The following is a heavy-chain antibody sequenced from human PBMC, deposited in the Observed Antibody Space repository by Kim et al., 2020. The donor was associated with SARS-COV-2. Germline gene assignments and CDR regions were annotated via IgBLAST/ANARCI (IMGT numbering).Heavy chain of an antibody. D-gene: IGHD6-19*01. CDR2: ISSSSSTI. Sequence: GGSLRLSCAASGFTFSSYSMNWVRQAPGKGLEWVSYISSSSSTIYYADSVKGRFTISRDNAKNSLYLQMNSLRDEDTAVYYCARDSRGWARLAFFDYWGQGTLVTVSS. CDR3: ARDSRGWARLAFFDY. CDR1: GFTFSSYS. J-gene: IGHJ4*02. V-gene: IGHV3-48*02.